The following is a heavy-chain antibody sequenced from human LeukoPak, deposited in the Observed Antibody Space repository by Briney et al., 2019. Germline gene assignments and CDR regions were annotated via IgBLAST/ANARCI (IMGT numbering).Heavy chain of an antibody. V-gene: IGHV3-30*02. CDR2: IRYDGSNK. CDR3: ARGDCSGGSCYLSLTTIDY. CDR1: AFTFSSYG. J-gene: IGHJ4*02. Sequence: GGSLRLSCAASAFTFSSYGMPWVRQAPGKGLEWVAFIRYDGSNKYYADSVKGRFTISRDNAKNSLYLQMNSLRAEDTAVYYCARGDCSGGSCYLSLTTIDYWGQGTLVTVSS. D-gene: IGHD2-15*01.